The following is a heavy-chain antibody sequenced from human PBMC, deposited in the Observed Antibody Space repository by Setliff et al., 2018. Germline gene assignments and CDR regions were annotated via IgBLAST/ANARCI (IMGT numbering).Heavy chain of an antibody. J-gene: IGHJ3*02. Sequence: SETLSLTCTVSGGSISSSSYYWGWIRQSPGKGLEWIGYIYYSGSTNYNPSLKSRVTISVDTSKNQISLKLSSVTAADTAVYYCARTMNSSSWYGAFDIWGQGTMVTVSS. CDR1: GGSISSSSYY. CDR3: ARTMNSSSWYGAFDI. V-gene: IGHV4-61*05. D-gene: IGHD6-13*01. CDR2: IYYSGST.